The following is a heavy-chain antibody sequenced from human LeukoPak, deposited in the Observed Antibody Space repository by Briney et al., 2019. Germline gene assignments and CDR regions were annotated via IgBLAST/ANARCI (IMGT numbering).Heavy chain of an antibody. V-gene: IGHV3-23*01. CDR2: ISGSGGST. D-gene: IGHD6-19*01. CDR3: ARRGYSSGSYFDY. J-gene: IGHJ4*02. Sequence: PGGSLRLSCAASGFTFSSYAMSWVRQAPGKGLEWVSAISGSGGSTYYADSVKGRFTISRDNAKNSLYLQMNSLRAEDTAVYYCARRGYSSGSYFDYWGQGTLVTVSS. CDR1: GFTFSSYA.